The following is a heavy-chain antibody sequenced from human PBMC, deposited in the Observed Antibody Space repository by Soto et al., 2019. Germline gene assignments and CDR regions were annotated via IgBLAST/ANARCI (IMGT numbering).Heavy chain of an antibody. Sequence: QVHLVQSGAEVKKPGASVKVSCKGSGYGFTTYGINWVRQAPGQGLEWMAWISAHNGNTNYAQKLQGRVTVTRDTSTSTAYMELRSLISDDTAVYYCARGRYGEYWGQGALVTVSS. CDR1: GYGFTTYG. CDR3: ARGRYGEY. J-gene: IGHJ4*02. D-gene: IGHD3-10*01. V-gene: IGHV1-18*01. CDR2: ISAHNGNT.